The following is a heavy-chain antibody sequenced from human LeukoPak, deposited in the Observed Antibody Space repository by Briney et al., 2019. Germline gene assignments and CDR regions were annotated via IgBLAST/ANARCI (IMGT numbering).Heavy chain of an antibody. D-gene: IGHD6-19*01. V-gene: IGHV4-59*01. CDR1: GGSISSYY. Sequence: SETLSLTCTVSGGSISSYYWSWIRQPPGKGLEWIGYIYYSGSTNYNPSLKSRVTISVDTSKNQFSLKLSSVTAADTAVYYCARGRVWNSSGGIGNWFDPWGQGTLVTVSS. CDR3: ARGRVWNSSGGIGNWFDP. CDR2: IYYSGST. J-gene: IGHJ5*02.